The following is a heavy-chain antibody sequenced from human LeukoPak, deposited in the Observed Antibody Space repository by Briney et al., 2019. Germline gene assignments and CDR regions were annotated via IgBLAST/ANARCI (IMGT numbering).Heavy chain of an antibody. D-gene: IGHD6-13*01. J-gene: IGHJ4*02. V-gene: IGHV3-66*01. CDR3: ARVASVDYSSSWIDY. CDR2: IYSGGST. CDR1: GFTVSSNY. Sequence: PGGSQRLSCAASGFTVSSNYMSWVRQAPGKGLEWVSVIYSGGSTYYADSVKGRFTISRDNSKNTLYLQMNSLRAEDTAVYYCARVASVDYSSSWIDYWGQGTLVTVSS.